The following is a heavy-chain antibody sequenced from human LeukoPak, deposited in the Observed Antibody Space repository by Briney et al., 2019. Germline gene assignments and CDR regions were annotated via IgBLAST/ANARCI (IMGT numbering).Heavy chain of an antibody. CDR1: GFTFSSYE. D-gene: IGHD3-10*01. CDR2: ITTTDTTK. V-gene: IGHV3-48*03. Sequence: GGSLRLSCAASGFTFSSYEMNWVRQGPGKWREGISYITTTDTTKYYTDSVKGLFTISIDNAKNSLYLQMHSVRAEDTAVYYCARGGFVFDIWGQGTVVTVSS. J-gene: IGHJ3*02. CDR3: ARGGFVFDI.